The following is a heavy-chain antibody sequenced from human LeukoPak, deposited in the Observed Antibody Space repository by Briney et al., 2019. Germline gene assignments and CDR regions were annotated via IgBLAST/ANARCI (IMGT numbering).Heavy chain of an antibody. J-gene: IGHJ4*02. V-gene: IGHV3-23*01. CDR1: GFTFSSYG. CDR3: AKSGYGSGSFSFFDY. CDR2: ISGSGGST. Sequence: GGSLRLSCAASGFTFSSYGMSWVRQAPGRGLEWVSAISGSGGSTYYADSVKGRFTISRDNSKNTLYLQMNSLRAEDTAVYYCAKSGYGSGSFSFFDYWGQGTLVTVSS. D-gene: IGHD3-10*01.